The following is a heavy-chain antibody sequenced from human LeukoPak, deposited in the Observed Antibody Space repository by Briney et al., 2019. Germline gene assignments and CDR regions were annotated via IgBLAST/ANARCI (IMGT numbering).Heavy chain of an antibody. V-gene: IGHV3-30*02. CDR2: IRYDGSNK. J-gene: IGHJ4*02. D-gene: IGHD3-22*01. CDR1: GFTFSSYG. Sequence: QAGGSLRLSCAASGFTFSSYGMHWVRQAPGKGLEWVAFIRYDGSNKYYADSVKGRFTISRDNSKNTLYLQMNRLRAEDTAVYYCAKKTGDSSGYYRRYYFDYWGQGTLVTVSS. CDR3: AKKTGDSSGYYRRYYFDY.